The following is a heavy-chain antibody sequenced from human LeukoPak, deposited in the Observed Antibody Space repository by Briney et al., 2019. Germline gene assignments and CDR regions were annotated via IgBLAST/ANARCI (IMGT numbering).Heavy chain of an antibody. Sequence: SQTLSLTCTVSGGSISSGGYYWSWIRQPPGKGLEWIGYIYHSGSTYYNPSLKSRVTISVDRSKNQFSLKLSSVTAADTAVYYCARAIKFGKELDYWGQGTLVTVSS. CDR2: IYHSGST. V-gene: IGHV4-30-2*01. D-gene: IGHD5-12*01. J-gene: IGHJ4*02. CDR3: ARAIKFGKELDY. CDR1: GGSISSGGYY.